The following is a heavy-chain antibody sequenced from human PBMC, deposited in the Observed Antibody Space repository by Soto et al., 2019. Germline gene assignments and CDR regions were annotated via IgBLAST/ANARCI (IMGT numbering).Heavy chain of an antibody. CDR3: ARAGGSGQYFDY. V-gene: IGHV1-69*13. J-gene: IGHJ4*02. D-gene: IGHD1-1*01. CDR1: GGTFSSYA. Sequence: SVKVSCKASGGTFSSYAISWVRQAPGQGLEWMGGIIPIFGTANYAQKFQGRVTITADESTSTAYMELSSLRSEDMAVYYCARAGGSGQYFDYWGQGTLVTVSS. CDR2: IIPIFGTA.